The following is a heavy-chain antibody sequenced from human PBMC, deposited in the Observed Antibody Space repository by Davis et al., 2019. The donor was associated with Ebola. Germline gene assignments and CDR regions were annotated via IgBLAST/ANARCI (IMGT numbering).Heavy chain of an antibody. D-gene: IGHD3-3*01. CDR2: FGPEDGET. CDR1: GYTLTDSS. V-gene: IGHV1-24*01. CDR3: ASFRGIFGMLIMGNNYYMDV. Sequence: ASVKVSCKVYGYTLTDSSMHWVRQAPGKGLEWMGSFGPEDGETMYAQKFQGRVTMTEDTSTDTAYMELSSLNSDDTAVYYCASFRGIFGMLIMGNNYYMDVWGKGTTVTVAS. J-gene: IGHJ6*03.